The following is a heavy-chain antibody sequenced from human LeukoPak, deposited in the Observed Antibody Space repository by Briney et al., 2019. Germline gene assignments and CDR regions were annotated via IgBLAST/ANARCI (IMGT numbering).Heavy chain of an antibody. CDR1: GYTFTNYG. J-gene: IGHJ4*02. CDR2: ISAYNVNT. D-gene: IGHD3-22*01. CDR3: ARPAYYDSSGYYYGHYDY. Sequence: ASVKVSFKASGYTFTNYGISWVRQAPGQGLEWMGWISAYNVNTNYAQKLQGRVTMTTERSTSTAYVELRSLRSDDTAVYYCARPAYYDSSGYYYGHYDYWGQGTLVTVSS. V-gene: IGHV1-18*01.